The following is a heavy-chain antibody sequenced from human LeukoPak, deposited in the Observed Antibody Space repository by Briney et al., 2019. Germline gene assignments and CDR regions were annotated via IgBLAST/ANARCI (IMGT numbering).Heavy chain of an antibody. Sequence: PSETLSLTCTVSGGSISSGDYYWSWIRQPPGKGLEWIGYIYYSGSTYYNPSLKSRVTISVDRSKNQFSLKLSSVTAADTAVYYCARGDGDYEFDPWGQGTLVTVSS. CDR3: ARGDGDYEFDP. V-gene: IGHV4-30-4*01. CDR1: GGSISSGDYY. J-gene: IGHJ5*02. CDR2: IYYSGST. D-gene: IGHD4-17*01.